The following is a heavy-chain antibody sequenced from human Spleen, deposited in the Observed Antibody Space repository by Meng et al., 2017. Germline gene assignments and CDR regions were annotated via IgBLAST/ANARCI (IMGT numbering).Heavy chain of an antibody. Sequence: CGTSGASFTSNSAAWNWNRQAPSRSVEWLGRTYHRTKWYYDDAISVKSRINIKPDTSKSQLSLQLNSVKPEDTAVYYCARMLPPPQPYNSGYLVDWFDPWARETLAT. V-gene: IGHV6-1*01. J-gene: IGHJ5*02. CDR2: TYHRTKWYY. CDR3: ARMLPPPQPYNSGYLVDWFDP. CDR1: GASFTSNSAA. D-gene: IGHD3-22*01.